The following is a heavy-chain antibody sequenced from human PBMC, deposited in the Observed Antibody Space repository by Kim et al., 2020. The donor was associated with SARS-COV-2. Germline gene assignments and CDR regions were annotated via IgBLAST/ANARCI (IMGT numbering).Heavy chain of an antibody. V-gene: IGHV3-30*18. CDR2: ISYDGSNK. D-gene: IGHD6-13*01. J-gene: IGHJ5*02. CDR1: GFTFSSYG. Sequence: GGSLRLSCAASGFTFSSYGMHWVRQAPGKGLEWVAVISYDGSNKYYADSVKGRFTISRDNSKNTLYLQMNSLRAEDTAVYYCAKAVYSSSWYWFDPWGQGTLVTVSS. CDR3: AKAVYSSSWYWFDP.